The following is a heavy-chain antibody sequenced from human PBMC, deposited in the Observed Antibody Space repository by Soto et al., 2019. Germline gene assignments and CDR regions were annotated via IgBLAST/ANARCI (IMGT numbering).Heavy chain of an antibody. CDR1: GGPVRDAYSY. CDR2: LSYTGST. Sequence: PSETLSLTCTVSGGPVRDAYSYWTWIRQPPGKGLEWMGYLSYTGSTYYNPSLRNRASISVDESSNHLSLRLSSVTAADTAVYYCARELEGSVFDIWGRGTLVTVS. J-gene: IGHJ3*02. V-gene: IGHV4-30-4*01. CDR3: ARELEGSVFDI. D-gene: IGHD1-1*01.